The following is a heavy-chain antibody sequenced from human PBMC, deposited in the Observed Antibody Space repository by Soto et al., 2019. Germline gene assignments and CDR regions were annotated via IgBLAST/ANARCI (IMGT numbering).Heavy chain of an antibody. CDR2: ISVSGGST. D-gene: IGHD3-9*01. CDR1: GFPVSSYA. Sequence: GGSLRLSCAASGFPVSSYAMSWVRQAPGKGLEWVSAISVSGGSTYYADSVKGRFTISRDNSKNTLYLQMNSLRAEDTAVYYCAKDRVRYFDWQLGLNDYWGQGILVTVSS. V-gene: IGHV3-23*01. CDR3: AKDRVRYFDWQLGLNDY. J-gene: IGHJ4*02.